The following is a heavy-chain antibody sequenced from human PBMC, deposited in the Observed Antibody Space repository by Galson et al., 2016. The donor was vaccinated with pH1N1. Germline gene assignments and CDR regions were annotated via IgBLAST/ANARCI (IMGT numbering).Heavy chain of an antibody. V-gene: IGHV4-34*01. D-gene: IGHD2/OR15-2a*01. CDR2: INHSGVI. J-gene: IGHJ6*02. Sequence: ETLSLTCAVFGGSLNNYFWIWIRQSAGKRLEWIVVINHSGVINYNPYQKSRDSISIDTSKNQFSLNLSSVTAADTGSYYCARSKGNHPLYYYSGMDVWGQGATVVVSS. CDR3: ARSKGNHPLYYYSGMDV. CDR1: GGSLNNYF.